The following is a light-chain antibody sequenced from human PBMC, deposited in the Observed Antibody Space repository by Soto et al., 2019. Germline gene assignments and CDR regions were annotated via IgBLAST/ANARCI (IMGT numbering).Light chain of an antibody. CDR3: QQLTNFRFT. CDR1: QGISSF. J-gene: IGKJ2*01. Sequence: DIQLTQSPSFLSASVGDRVTLTCRASQGISSFLVWFQQKPGRAPKLLVYAASTLQSGVPSRFSGSGSGTAFTLTISSLQPEDSATYYCQQLTNFRFTFGQGTKLDIK. V-gene: IGKV1-9*01. CDR2: AAS.